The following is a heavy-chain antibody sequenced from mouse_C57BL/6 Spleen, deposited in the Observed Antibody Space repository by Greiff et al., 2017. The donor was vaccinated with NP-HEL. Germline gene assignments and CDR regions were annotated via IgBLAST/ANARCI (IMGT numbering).Heavy chain of an antibody. Sequence: VQLQQSGAELVRPGASVKFSCKASGYAFRGYWMHWVKQRPGQGLEWIGKIYPGDGDTHYTAKFKGKATMTADTSSSTAYMQLSSLTSEDTAVYYCTTGCYDDLDYWGQGITVTV. V-gene: IGHV1-80*01. J-gene: IGHJ4*01. CDR1: GYAFRGYW. CDR3: TTGCYDDLDY. D-gene: IGHD2-12*01. CDR2: IYPGDGDT.